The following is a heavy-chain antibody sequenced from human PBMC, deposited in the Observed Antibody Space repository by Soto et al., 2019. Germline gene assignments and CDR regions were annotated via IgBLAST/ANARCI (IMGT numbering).Heavy chain of an antibody. CDR2: IIPVLGTT. CDR1: GDSLSKYA. Sequence: QVQLVQSGAEVKKPGSSVKVSCKLSGDSLSKYAISWVRQAPGQGLEWVGGIIPVLGTTDSAQTFQGRVTISADTSTSTVSMDLSSLTSDDTAVYFCAGEFPNDAIFGVVTYYFHYWGQGTPVTVSS. V-gene: IGHV1-69*14. D-gene: IGHD3-3*01. J-gene: IGHJ4*02. CDR3: AGEFPNDAIFGVVTYYFHY.